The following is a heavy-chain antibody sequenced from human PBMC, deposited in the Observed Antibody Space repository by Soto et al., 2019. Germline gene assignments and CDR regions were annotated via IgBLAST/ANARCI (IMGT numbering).Heavy chain of an antibody. V-gene: IGHV3-33*01. D-gene: IGHD2-2*01. CDR3: ARAISYCSSTSCQRGGPGYYYYCMDV. Sequence: QVQLVESGGGVVQPGRSLRLSCAASGFTFSSYGMQWVRQAPGKGLEWVAVIWYDGSNKYYADSVKGRFTISRDNSKNTLYLQMNSLRAEDTAVYYCARAISYCSSTSCQRGGPGYYYYCMDVWGQGTTVTVSS. J-gene: IGHJ6*02. CDR2: IWYDGSNK. CDR1: GFTFSSYG.